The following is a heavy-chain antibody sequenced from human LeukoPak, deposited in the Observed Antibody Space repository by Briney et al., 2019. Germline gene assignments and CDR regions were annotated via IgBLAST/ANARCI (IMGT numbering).Heavy chain of an antibody. Sequence: SQTLSLTCTVSGGSISSGSYYWSWIRQPAGKGLEWIGRIYTSGSTNYNPSLKSRVTISVDTSKNQFSLKLSSVTAADTAVYSCARERREELLAINWFDPWGQGTLVTVSS. V-gene: IGHV4-61*02. D-gene: IGHD1-26*01. CDR2: IYTSGST. CDR3: ARERREELLAINWFDP. J-gene: IGHJ5*02. CDR1: GGSISSGSYY.